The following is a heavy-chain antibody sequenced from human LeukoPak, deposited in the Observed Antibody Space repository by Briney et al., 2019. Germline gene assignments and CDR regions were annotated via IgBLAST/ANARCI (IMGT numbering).Heavy chain of an antibody. D-gene: IGHD3-16*01. CDR1: GFTFSSYA. CDR2: TSGSGAYT. J-gene: IGHJ4*02. V-gene: IGHV3-23*01. Sequence: HPGGSLRLFCAASGFTFSSYALSWVRQAPGGGLEWVSSTSGSGAYTYYADAVKGRLIASRDNSKNTLYLQMNCLRAEDTAVYYCAKDLFGGPASAYFDYWGQGTLVTVSS. CDR3: AKDLFGGPASAYFDY.